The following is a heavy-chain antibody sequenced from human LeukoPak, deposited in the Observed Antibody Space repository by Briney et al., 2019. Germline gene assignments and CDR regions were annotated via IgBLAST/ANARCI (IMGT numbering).Heavy chain of an antibody. Sequence: SVKVACKASGGTFSSYAISWVRQAPGQGLEWMGGIIPIFGTANYAQKFQGRVTITTDESTSTAYMELSSLRSEDTAVYYCASSGGRIFDYWGQGTLVTVSS. D-gene: IGHD2-15*01. CDR2: IIPIFGTA. V-gene: IGHV1-69*05. CDR3: ASSGGRIFDY. J-gene: IGHJ4*02. CDR1: GGTFSSYA.